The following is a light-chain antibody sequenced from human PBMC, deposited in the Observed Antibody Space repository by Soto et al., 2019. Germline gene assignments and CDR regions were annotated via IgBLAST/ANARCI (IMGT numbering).Light chain of an antibody. Sequence: DIKMTESPSSIAAFVGDRVTITCRASQSISRWLAWYQQKPGKAPNLLIYDASNLESGVPSRFSGSGSGTEFTLTISSLQPDDFATYYCQQYNAYWTFGPGTKVDIK. CDR2: DAS. J-gene: IGKJ1*01. CDR3: QQYNAYWT. CDR1: QSISRW. V-gene: IGKV1-5*01.